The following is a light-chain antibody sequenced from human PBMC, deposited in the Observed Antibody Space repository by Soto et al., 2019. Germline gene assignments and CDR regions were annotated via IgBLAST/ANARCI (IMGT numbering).Light chain of an antibody. CDR3: AAWDDSLNEYV. J-gene: IGLJ1*01. CDR1: CSNIGRNS. Sequence: QSVLTQAPSVSGTPGQRVTITCSGSCSNIGRNSVNWYQHLPGTAPKLLTHGNNHRPSGVPDRFSGSKSGTSASLAISGLQPEDEADYCCAAWDDSLNEYVFGDGTKVTVL. V-gene: IGLV1-44*01. CDR2: GNN.